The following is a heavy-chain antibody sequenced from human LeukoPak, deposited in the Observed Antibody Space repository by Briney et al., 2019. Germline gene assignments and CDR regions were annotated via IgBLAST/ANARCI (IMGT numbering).Heavy chain of an antibody. CDR2: ISAYNGNT. Sequence: ASVKVSCKASGYTFTSYGISWVRQAPGQGLEWMGWISAYNGNTNYAQKLQGRVTMTTDTSTSTAYMELRSLRSDDTAVYYCASVGPLYYDSSGHPGVDWGQGTLVTVSS. CDR1: GYTFTSYG. CDR3: ASVGPLYYDSSGHPGVD. J-gene: IGHJ4*02. V-gene: IGHV1-18*01. D-gene: IGHD3-22*01.